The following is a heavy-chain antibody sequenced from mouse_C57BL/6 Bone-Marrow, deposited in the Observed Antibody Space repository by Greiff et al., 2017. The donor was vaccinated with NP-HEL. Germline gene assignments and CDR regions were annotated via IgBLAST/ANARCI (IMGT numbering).Heavy chain of an antibody. Sequence: VMLVESGPGLVAPSQSLSITCTVSGFSLTSYDISWIRQPPGKGLEWLGVIWTGGGTNYNSAFMSRLSISKDNSKSQVFLKMNSLQTDDTAIYYCVRTVRYFDYWGQGTTLTVSS. CDR1: GFSLTSYD. V-gene: IGHV2-9-2*01. CDR2: IWTGGGT. CDR3: VRTVRYFDY. D-gene: IGHD1-1*01. J-gene: IGHJ2*01.